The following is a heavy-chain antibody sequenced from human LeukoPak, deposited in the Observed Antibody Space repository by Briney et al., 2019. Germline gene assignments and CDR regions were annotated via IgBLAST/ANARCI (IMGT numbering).Heavy chain of an antibody. CDR3: AKDPSGDIRVADY. Sequence: GGSLRLSCAASGFTFSSYAMSWVRQAPGKGLEWVSAISGSGGSTYYADSVKGRFAISRDNSKNTLYLQMNSLRAEDTAVYYCAKDPSGDIRVADYWGQGTLVTVSS. CDR2: ISGSGGST. V-gene: IGHV3-23*01. D-gene: IGHD5-18*01. J-gene: IGHJ4*02. CDR1: GFTFSSYA.